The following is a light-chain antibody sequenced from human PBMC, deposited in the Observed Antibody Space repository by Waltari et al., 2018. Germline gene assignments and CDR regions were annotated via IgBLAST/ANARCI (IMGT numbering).Light chain of an antibody. CDR3: CSYTSTSTNV. V-gene: IGLV2-14*01. Sequence: QSALTQPAAGSGSPGQSVPISCTGTTRHAAGSNYVSWYQHHPGKAPKLMIYEVSNRPSGGSDRFSCSKSCNTASLTISGLQAEDEADYYCCSYTSTSTNVFGTGTKVTVL. CDR1: TRHAAGSNY. CDR2: EVS. J-gene: IGLJ1*01.